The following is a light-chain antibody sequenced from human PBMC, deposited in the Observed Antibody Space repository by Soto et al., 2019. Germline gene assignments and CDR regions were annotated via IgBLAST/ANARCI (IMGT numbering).Light chain of an antibody. CDR3: QQYDSDSST. V-gene: IGKV1-5*03. J-gene: IGKJ2*01. CDR1: QSINNW. Sequence: DIQMTQSPSTLSASVGDRVTITCRASQSINNWLAWYQQKPGKAPKLLIYEASSLLSGVPSRFTGCESGTEVTLTISSLQPDDFADYYCQQYDSDSSTFGQGTKLDI. CDR2: EAS.